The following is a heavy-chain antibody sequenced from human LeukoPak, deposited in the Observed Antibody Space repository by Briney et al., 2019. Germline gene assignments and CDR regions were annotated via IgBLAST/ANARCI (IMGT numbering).Heavy chain of an antibody. CDR2: IIPIFGTA. CDR3: AKNYYGSGNHRYFDY. J-gene: IGHJ4*02. D-gene: IGHD3-10*01. CDR1: GGTFSSYA. V-gene: IGHV1-69*01. Sequence: SVKVSCKASGGTFSSYAISWVRQAPGQGLEWMGGIIPIFGTANYAQKFQGRVTITADEPTSTAYMELSSLRSEDTAVYYCAKNYYGSGNHRYFDYWGQGTLVTVSS.